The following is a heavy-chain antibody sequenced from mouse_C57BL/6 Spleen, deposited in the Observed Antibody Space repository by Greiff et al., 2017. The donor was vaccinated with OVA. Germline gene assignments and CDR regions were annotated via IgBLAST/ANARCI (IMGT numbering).Heavy chain of an antibody. CDR2: ISYDGSN. Sequence: EVQLVESGPGLVKPSQSLSLTCSVTGYSITSGYYWNWIRQFPGNKLEWMGYISYDGSNNYNPSLKNRISITRDTSKNQFFLKLNSVTTEDTATYYCARKDDGYYFDDWGQGTTLTVSS. CDR1: GYSITSGYY. J-gene: IGHJ2*01. V-gene: IGHV3-6*01. CDR3: ARKDDGYYFDD. D-gene: IGHD2-3*01.